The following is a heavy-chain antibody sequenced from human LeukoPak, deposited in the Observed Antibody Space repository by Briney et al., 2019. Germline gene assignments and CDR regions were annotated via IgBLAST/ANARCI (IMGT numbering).Heavy chain of an antibody. CDR2: IYPGDSDT. CDR1: GYSFSNYW. CDR3: ARHYYDYVWGSYGIDY. J-gene: IGHJ4*02. Sequence: GESPKISCKGSGYSFSNYWIGWVRQMPGKGLEWMGIIYPGDSDTRYSPSFQGQVTISADKSISTAYLQWSSLKASDTAMYYCARHYYDYVWGSYGIDYWGQGTLVTVSS. D-gene: IGHD3-16*01. V-gene: IGHV5-51*01.